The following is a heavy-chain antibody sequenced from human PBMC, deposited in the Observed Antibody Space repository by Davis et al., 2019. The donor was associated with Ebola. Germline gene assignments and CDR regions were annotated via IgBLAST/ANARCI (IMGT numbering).Heavy chain of an antibody. J-gene: IGHJ4*02. D-gene: IGHD3-9*01. CDR3: ARAPNYDVLTGTSSYYFDY. Sequence: ASVKVSCKSSGYTFTSYGLVWVRQAPGLGLEWMGWISGFNTNTNFAQKFHGRVTVSKDTSTNTAYMDLRSLTSDDTAIYYCARAPNYDVLTGTSSYYFDYWGQGTLVTVSS. CDR2: ISGFNTNT. V-gene: IGHV1-18*04. CDR1: GYTFTSYG.